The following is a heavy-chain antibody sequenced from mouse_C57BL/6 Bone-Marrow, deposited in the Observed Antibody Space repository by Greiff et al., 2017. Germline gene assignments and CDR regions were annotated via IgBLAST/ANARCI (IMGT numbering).Heavy chain of an antibody. CDR1: GYTFTDYY. D-gene: IGHD2-5*01. CDR3: VPAYYSSYYFDY. CDR2: INPYNGGT. Sequence: VQLQQSGPVLVKPGASVKMSCKASGYTFTDYYMNWVKQSHGKSLEWIGVINPYNGGTSYNQQFKGKATLTVDKSSSTAYMELNSLTSEDSAVYYCVPAYYSSYYFDYWGQGTTLTVSS. V-gene: IGHV1-19*01. J-gene: IGHJ2*01.